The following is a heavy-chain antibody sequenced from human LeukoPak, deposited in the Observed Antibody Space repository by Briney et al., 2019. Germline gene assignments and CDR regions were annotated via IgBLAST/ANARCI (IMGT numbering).Heavy chain of an antibody. J-gene: IGHJ3*02. D-gene: IGHD6-19*01. V-gene: IGHV3-21*01. Sequence: GGSLRLSCAASGFTFSSYSMNWVRQAPGKGLEWVSSITNSSSYMYYADSVKGRFTMSRDDANNSLYLQMHSLRVEDTAVYYCARGLAVAGTGDGFDIWGQGTMVTVSS. CDR1: GFTFSSYS. CDR3: ARGLAVAGTGDGFDI. CDR2: ITNSSSYM.